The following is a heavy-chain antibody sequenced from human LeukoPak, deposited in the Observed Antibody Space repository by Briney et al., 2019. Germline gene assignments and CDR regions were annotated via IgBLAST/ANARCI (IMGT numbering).Heavy chain of an antibody. Sequence: SETLSLTCTVSGGSISSGGYYWSWIRQHPGKGLEWIGYIYYSASTYYNPSLKSRVTISVDTSKNQFSLKLSSVTAADTAVYYCAAGVVVAATLLYWGQGTLVTVSS. D-gene: IGHD2-15*01. J-gene: IGHJ4*02. CDR2: IYYSAST. V-gene: IGHV4-31*03. CDR1: GGSISSGGYY. CDR3: AAGVVVAATLLY.